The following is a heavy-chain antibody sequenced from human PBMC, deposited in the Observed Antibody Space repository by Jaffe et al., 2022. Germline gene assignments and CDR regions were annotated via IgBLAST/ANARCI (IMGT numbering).Heavy chain of an antibody. J-gene: IGHJ3*02. CDR1: GYTFTSYA. Sequence: QVQLVQSGAEVKKPGASVKVSCKASGYTFTSYAMHWVRQAPGQRLEWMGWINAGNGNTKYSQKFQGRVTITRDTSASTAYMELSSLRSEDTAVYYCARVRAVAGTFPYDAFDIWGQGTMVTVSS. CDR3: ARVRAVAGTFPYDAFDI. CDR2: INAGNGNT. D-gene: IGHD6-19*01. V-gene: IGHV1-3*01.